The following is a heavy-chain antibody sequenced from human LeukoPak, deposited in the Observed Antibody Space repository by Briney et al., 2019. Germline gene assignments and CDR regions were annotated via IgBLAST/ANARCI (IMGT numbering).Heavy chain of an antibody. V-gene: IGHV1-2*02. Sequence: ASVKVSCKASGYTFTDYYMHWVRQAPGPGLEWMGWINPNSGGTDYAQKFQGRVTMIRDTSISTAYMELSRLTSDDTAVYYCARGQYCSETSCSDFDSWGQGTLVTVSS. J-gene: IGHJ4*02. CDR2: INPNSGGT. CDR1: GYTFTDYY. D-gene: IGHD2-2*01. CDR3: ARGQYCSETSCSDFDS.